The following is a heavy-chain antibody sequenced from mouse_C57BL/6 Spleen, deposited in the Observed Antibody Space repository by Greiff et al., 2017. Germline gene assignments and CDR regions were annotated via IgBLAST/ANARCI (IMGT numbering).Heavy chain of an antibody. V-gene: IGHV1-82*01. J-gene: IGHJ2*01. CDR2: IYPGDGDT. CDR3: ARIAAHYFDY. Sequence: VQLQQSGPELVKPGASVKISCKASGYAFSSSWMNWVKQRPGKGLEWIGRIYPGDGDTNYNGKFKGKATLTADKSSSTAYMQLSSLTSEDSAVYFCARIAAHYFDYWGQGTTLTVSS. CDR1: GYAFSSSW.